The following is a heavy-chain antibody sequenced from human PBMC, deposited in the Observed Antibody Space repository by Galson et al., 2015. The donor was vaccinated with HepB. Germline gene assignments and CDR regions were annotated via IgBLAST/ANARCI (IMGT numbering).Heavy chain of an antibody. J-gene: IGHJ6*02. CDR2: INPNSGGT. V-gene: IGHV1-2*04. CDR1: GSTFTGYY. CDR3: ARAQGWFGELWEEDYYYYGMDV. D-gene: IGHD3-10*01. Sequence: SVKVSCKASGSTFTGYYMHWVRQAPGQGLEWMGWINPNSGGTNYAQKFQGWVTMTRDTSISTAYMELSRLRSDDTAVYYCARAQGWFGELWEEDYYYYGMDVWGQGTTVTVSS.